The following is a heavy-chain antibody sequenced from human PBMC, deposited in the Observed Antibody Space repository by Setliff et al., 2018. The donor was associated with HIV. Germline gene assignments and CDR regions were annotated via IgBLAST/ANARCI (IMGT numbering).Heavy chain of an antibody. CDR1: GGSFSGYY. V-gene: IGHV4-34*01. J-gene: IGHJ4*02. Sequence: SETLSLTCAVYGGSFSGYYWSWIRQPPGKGLEWIGEINHDRTTNYNPSLKSRVTMSVDASERHFSLRMTSTTAADTAIYYCARGVPLLPPNFWGQGTLVTVSS. D-gene: IGHD2-15*01. CDR2: INHDRTT. CDR3: ARGVPLLPPNF.